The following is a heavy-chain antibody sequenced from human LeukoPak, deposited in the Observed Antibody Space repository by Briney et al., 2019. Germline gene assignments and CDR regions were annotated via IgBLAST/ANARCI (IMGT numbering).Heavy chain of an antibody. CDR2: ISSDGRNT. J-gene: IGHJ4*02. CDR3: AKGGFSFGYADY. D-gene: IGHD5-18*01. V-gene: IGHV3-30*18. CDR1: GFTFSTYD. Sequence: GGSLRLSCAASGFTFSTYDMHWVRQAPGKGLEWVAVISSDGRNTYYADSVKGRFTISRDNSKNTLYLEMNSLGAEDTAVYYCAKGGFSFGYADYWGQGSLVTVSS.